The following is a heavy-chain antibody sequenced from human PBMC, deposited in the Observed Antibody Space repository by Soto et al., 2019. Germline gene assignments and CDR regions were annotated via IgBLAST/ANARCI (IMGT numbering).Heavy chain of an antibody. V-gene: IGHV3-30*18. CDR2: ISYDGSNK. CDR3: AKADADYDFWSGYYPYYYGMDV. D-gene: IGHD3-3*01. J-gene: IGHJ6*02. Sequence: PGGSLRLSCAASGFTFSSYGMHWVRQAPGKWLEWVSVISYDGSNKYYADSVKGRFTISRDNSKNTLYLQMNSLRAEDTAVYYCAKADADYDFWSGYYPYYYGMDVWGQGTTVTVSS. CDR1: GFTFSSYG.